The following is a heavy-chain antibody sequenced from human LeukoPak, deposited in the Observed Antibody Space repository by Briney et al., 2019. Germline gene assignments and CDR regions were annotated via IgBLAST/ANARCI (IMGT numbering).Heavy chain of an antibody. CDR3: ARAPGIAVTGRTDAFDI. CDR2: INPSVGST. Sequence: ASVKVSCKASGYTFTSNYIHWARQAPGQGLDWMGIINPSVGSTTYAQKFQGRVTMTRDTSTSTVYMELSGLRSEDTAVYYCARAPGIAVTGRTDAFDIWGQGTMVTVSS. D-gene: IGHD6-19*01. CDR1: GYTFTSNY. J-gene: IGHJ3*02. V-gene: IGHV1-46*01.